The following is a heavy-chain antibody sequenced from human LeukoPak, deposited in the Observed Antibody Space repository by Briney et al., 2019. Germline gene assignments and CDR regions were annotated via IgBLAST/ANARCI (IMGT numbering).Heavy chain of an antibody. D-gene: IGHD6-13*01. V-gene: IGHV5-51*01. CDR3: ARVEQDSSSWYVY. Sequence: GESLKISCKGSGYSFTSYWIGWVRQMLGKGLEWMGIIYPGDSDTRYSPSFQGQVTISADTSISTAYLQWSSLKASDTAMYYCARVEQDSSSWYVYWGQGTLVTVSS. CDR1: GYSFTSYW. CDR2: IYPGDSDT. J-gene: IGHJ4*02.